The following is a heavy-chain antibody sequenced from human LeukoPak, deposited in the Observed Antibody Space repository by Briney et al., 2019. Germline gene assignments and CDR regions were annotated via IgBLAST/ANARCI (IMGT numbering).Heavy chain of an antibody. D-gene: IGHD2-15*01. CDR2: IYHSGST. CDR3: ARGRYCSGGSCYLFDY. CDR1: GGSISSSNW. Sequence: SGTLSLTCAVSGGSISSSNWWSWVRQPPGKGLEWIGEIYHSGSTNHNPSLKSRVTISVDKSKNQFSLKLSSVTAADTAVYYCARGRYCSGGSCYLFDYWGQGTLVTVSS. J-gene: IGHJ4*02. V-gene: IGHV4-4*02.